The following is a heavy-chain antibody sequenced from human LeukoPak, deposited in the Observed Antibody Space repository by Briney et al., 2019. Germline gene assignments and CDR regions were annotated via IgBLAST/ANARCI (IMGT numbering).Heavy chain of an antibody. CDR3: ARMGGYERNSHYFDY. CDR1: GNSITSSNW. D-gene: IGHD5-12*01. Sequence: PSETLSLTCTVSGNSITSSNWWTWVRQPPGQGLEWIGEIYHTGSTNYKASLKSRVTISLDKSKNQFSLRLTSVTAADTAVYYCARMGGYERNSHYFDYWGQGALVTVSS. CDR2: IYHTGST. J-gene: IGHJ4*02. V-gene: IGHV4-4*02.